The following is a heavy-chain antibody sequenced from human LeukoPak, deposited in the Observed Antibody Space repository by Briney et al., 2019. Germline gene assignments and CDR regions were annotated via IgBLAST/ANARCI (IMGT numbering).Heavy chain of an antibody. D-gene: IGHD7-27*01. CDR1: GFTFSSYG. V-gene: IGHV3-30*18. CDR3: AKGSGEPYYFDY. CDR2: ISYDGSNK. J-gene: IGHJ4*02. Sequence: PGGSLRLSCAASGFTFSSYGMHWVRQAPGKGLEWVAVISYDGSNKYYADSVKGRFTISRDNSKNTLYLQMNSPRAEDTAVYYCAKGSGEPYYFDYWGQGTLVTVSS.